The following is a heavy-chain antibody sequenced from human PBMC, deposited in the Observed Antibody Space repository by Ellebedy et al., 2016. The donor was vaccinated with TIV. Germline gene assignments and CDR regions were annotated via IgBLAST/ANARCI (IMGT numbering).Heavy chain of an antibody. Sequence: MPSETLSLTCAVYGGSFSGYYWSWIRQPPGKGLEWIGEINHSGSTNYNPSLKSRVTISVDTSKNQFSLKLSSVTAADTAVYYCARVGPSEGPGGIDYWGQGTLVTVSS. CDR3: ARVGPSEGPGGIDY. CDR1: GGSFSGYY. D-gene: IGHD3-16*01. CDR2: INHSGST. J-gene: IGHJ4*02. V-gene: IGHV4-34*01.